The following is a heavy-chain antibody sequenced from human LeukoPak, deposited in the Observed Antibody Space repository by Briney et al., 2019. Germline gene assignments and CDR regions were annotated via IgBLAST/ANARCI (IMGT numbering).Heavy chain of an antibody. CDR2: MNLNSGNT. J-gene: IGHJ6*02. V-gene: IGHV1-8*01. CDR1: GYTFTSYD. CDR3: ARGRDYYYGMDV. Sequence: ASVKVSCKASGYTFTSYDINWVRQATGQGLEWMGWMNLNSGNTGYAQKFQGRVTMTRNTSISTAYMELSSLRSEDTAVYYCARGRDYYYGMDVWGQGTTVTVSS.